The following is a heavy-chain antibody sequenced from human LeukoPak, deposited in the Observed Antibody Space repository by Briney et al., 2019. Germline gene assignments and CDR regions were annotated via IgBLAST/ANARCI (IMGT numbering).Heavy chain of an antibody. D-gene: IGHD6-19*01. CDR3: ASPRGYSSGWYFFDY. Sequence: GASVKVSCKASGYTFTGYYMHWVRQAPGQGLEWMGWINPNSGGTNYAQKFQGRVTMTRDTSISTAYMELSRLRSDDTAVYYCASPRGYSSGWYFFDYWGQGTLVTVSS. V-gene: IGHV1-2*02. CDR2: INPNSGGT. CDR1: GYTFTGYY. J-gene: IGHJ4*02.